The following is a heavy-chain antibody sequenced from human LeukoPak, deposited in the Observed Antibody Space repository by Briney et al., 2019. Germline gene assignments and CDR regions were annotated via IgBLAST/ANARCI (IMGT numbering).Heavy chain of an antibody. CDR3: ARDRSSGWYKGEKAFDY. V-gene: IGHV3-11*01. D-gene: IGHD6-19*01. Sequence: GGSLRLSCAASGFTFSDYYMSWIRQAPGKGLEWVSYISSSGSTIYYADPVKGRFTISRDNAKNSLYLQMNSLRAEDTAVYYCARDRSSGWYKGEKAFDYWGQGTLVTVSS. CDR2: ISSSGSTI. J-gene: IGHJ4*02. CDR1: GFTFSDYY.